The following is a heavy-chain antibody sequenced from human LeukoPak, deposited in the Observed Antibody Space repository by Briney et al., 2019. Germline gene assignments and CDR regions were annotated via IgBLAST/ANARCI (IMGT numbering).Heavy chain of an antibody. V-gene: IGHV1-2*02. Sequence: ASVKVSCKASGYTFTGYYMHWVRQAPGQGLEWMGWINPNSGGTNYAQKFQGRVTMTRVTSISTAYMELSRLRSDDTAVYYCARGIHGDYSLWYYFDYWGQGTLVTVSS. CDR1: GYTFTGYY. J-gene: IGHJ4*02. CDR2: INPNSGGT. CDR3: ARGIHGDYSLWYYFDY. D-gene: IGHD4-17*01.